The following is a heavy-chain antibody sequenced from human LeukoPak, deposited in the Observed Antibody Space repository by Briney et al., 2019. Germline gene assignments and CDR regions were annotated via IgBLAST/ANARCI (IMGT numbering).Heavy chain of an antibody. J-gene: IGHJ4*02. CDR2: INWNSGSI. D-gene: IGHD5-18*01. Sequence: GGSLRLSCAASGFTFDDYAMHWVRQAPGKGLEWVSGINWNSGSIDYADSVKGRFTISRDNAKNSLYLQMNSLRAEDTALYYCAKVRGYNYGFLDYWGQGTLVTVSS. CDR3: AKVRGYNYGFLDY. V-gene: IGHV3-9*01. CDR1: GFTFDDYA.